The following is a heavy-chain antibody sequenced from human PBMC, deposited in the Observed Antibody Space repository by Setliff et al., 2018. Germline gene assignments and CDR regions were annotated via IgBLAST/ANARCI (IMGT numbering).Heavy chain of an antibody. CDR2: INHSGSS. CDR1: GGSFSDYH. J-gene: IGHJ4*02. V-gene: IGHV4-34*01. Sequence: KPSETLSLTCAVYGGSFSDYHWSWIRQTPGKGLEWIGKINHSGSSTYNPSLKSRVTISLYTSKNQFSLKLSSVTAADTAVYYCVSKKQGVYALDQWGQGTLVTVSS. CDR3: VSKKQGVYALDQ. D-gene: IGHD2-8*01.